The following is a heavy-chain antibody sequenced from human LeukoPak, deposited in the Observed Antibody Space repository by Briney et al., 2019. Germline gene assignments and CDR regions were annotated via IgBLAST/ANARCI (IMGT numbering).Heavy chain of an antibody. Sequence: AGGSLRLSCAASGFTFSSYGMHWVRQAPGKGLEWVAVISYDGSNKYCADSVKGRFTISRDNSKNTLYLQMNSLRAEDTAVYYCAKNGYYYDSSGYYYNDYWGQGTLVTVSS. CDR2: ISYDGSNK. D-gene: IGHD3-22*01. CDR3: AKNGYYYDSSGYYYNDY. CDR1: GFTFSSYG. J-gene: IGHJ4*02. V-gene: IGHV3-30*18.